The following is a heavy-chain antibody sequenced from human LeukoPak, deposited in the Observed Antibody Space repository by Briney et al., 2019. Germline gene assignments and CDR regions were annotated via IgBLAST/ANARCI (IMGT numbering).Heavy chain of an antibody. V-gene: IGHV4-34*01. CDR1: GGSFSGYY. D-gene: IGHD2-2*01. CDR2: INHSGST. CDR3: ARPSRYCSSTSCPPEAFDI. J-gene: IGHJ3*02. Sequence: PETLSLTCAVYGGSFSGYYWSWIRQPPGKGLEWIGEINHSGSTNYNPSLKSRVTISVDTSKNQFSLKLSSVTAADTAVYYCARPSRYCSSTSCPPEAFDIWGQGTMVTVSS.